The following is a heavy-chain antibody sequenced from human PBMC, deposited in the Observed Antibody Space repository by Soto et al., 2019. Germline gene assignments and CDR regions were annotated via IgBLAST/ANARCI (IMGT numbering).Heavy chain of an antibody. CDR1: EYTFSNFW. Sequence: PGESLKISCKGSEYTFSNFWIAWVRQMPGKGLEWMGSIYPGDSDTRYSPSFQGQVTISADKSISTAYLQWSSLKASDTAMYYCARRYSGYEGDAFDIWGQGTMVTVSS. J-gene: IGHJ3*02. CDR2: IYPGDSDT. V-gene: IGHV5-51*01. D-gene: IGHD5-12*01. CDR3: ARRYSGYEGDAFDI.